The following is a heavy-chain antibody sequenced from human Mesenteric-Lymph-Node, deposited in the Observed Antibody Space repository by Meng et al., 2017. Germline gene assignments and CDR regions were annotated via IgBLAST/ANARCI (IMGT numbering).Heavy chain of an antibody. CDR1: GGSFSGYY. J-gene: IGHJ5*02. D-gene: IGHD6-19*01. CDR3: AVAGTFPSWFDP. V-gene: IGHV4-34*01. CDR2: INHSEST. Sequence: QVQVQQWGAGLLKPSETLSLPCAVYGGSFSGYYWSWIRQPPGKGLEWIGEINHSESTNYNPSLKSRVIISVDTSKNQFSLKLSSVTAADTAVYYCAVAGTFPSWFDPWGQGTLVTVSS.